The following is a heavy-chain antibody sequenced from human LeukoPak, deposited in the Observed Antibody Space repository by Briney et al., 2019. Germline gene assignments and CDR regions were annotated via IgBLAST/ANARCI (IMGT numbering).Heavy chain of an antibody. CDR2: IYYSGST. J-gene: IGHJ4*02. D-gene: IGHD1-26*01. Sequence: SETLSLTCTVSGGSISSSTSYWGWIRQPPGKGLEWIGHIYYSGSTYYNPSLKSRVTVSVDTSKKQFSLKLNSVTAADTAVYYCAREGVGRTAFQNYFDYWGQGILVTVSS. CDR3: AREGVGRTAFQNYFDY. V-gene: IGHV4-39*02. CDR1: GGSISSSTSY.